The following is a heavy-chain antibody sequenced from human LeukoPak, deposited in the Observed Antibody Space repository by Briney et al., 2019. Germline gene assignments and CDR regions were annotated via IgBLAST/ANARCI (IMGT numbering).Heavy chain of an antibody. J-gene: IGHJ5*02. Sequence: ASVKVSCKASGYTFTSYGICWVRQAPGQGLEWMGWISAYNGNTNYAQKLQGRVTMTTDTSTSTAYMELRSLRSDDTAVYYCARDIVVVPAATDWFDPWGQGTLVTVSS. CDR1: GYTFTSYG. CDR2: ISAYNGNT. CDR3: ARDIVVVPAATDWFDP. D-gene: IGHD2-2*01. V-gene: IGHV1-18*01.